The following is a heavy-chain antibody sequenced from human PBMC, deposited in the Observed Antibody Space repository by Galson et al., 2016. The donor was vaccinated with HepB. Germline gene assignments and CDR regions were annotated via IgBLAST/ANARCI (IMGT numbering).Heavy chain of an antibody. CDR3: AKDRRGIYGYDLVDY. CDR1: GFTFNQFA. Sequence: SLRLSCAASGFTFNQFAMSWFRQAPGKGLEWVSTISLLASTTYYADSVKGRFVISGDNSQSTLHLQMNSLRADDTAVYYCAKDRRGIYGYDLVDYWGQGILVTVSS. D-gene: IGHD5-12*01. CDR2: ISLLASTT. J-gene: IGHJ4*02. V-gene: IGHV3-23*01.